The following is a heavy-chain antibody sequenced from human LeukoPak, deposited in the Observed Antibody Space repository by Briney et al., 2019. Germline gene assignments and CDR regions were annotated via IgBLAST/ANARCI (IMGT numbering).Heavy chain of an antibody. CDR2: ISWNSGSI. J-gene: IGHJ6*04. CDR3: ADFGIAMIGGV. CDR1: GFTFDDYA. D-gene: IGHD3-10*02. V-gene: IGHV3-9*01. Sequence: PGGSLRLSCAASGFTFDDYAMHWVRQAPGKGLEWVSGISWNSGSIAYADSVKGRFTISRDNAKNSLYLQMNSLRAEDPAGYYCADFGIAMIGGVWGKGTTVTISS.